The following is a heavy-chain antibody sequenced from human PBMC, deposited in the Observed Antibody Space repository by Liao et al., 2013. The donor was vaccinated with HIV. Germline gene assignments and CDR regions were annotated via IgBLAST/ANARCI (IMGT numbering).Heavy chain of an antibody. CDR2: IYHTGST. V-gene: IGHV4-59*01. CDR1: GGSISSYY. CDR3: ARWFGNNYGIDS. D-gene: IGHD5-24*01. Sequence: QIQLQESGPGLVKPSETLSLTCTVSGGSISSYYWTWIRQAPGKGPEWIGYIYHTGSTNYNPSFQSRITISVDTSKKHFSLKLTSVTAADTAVYYCARWFGNNYGIDSWGQGTLVTVSS. J-gene: IGHJ4*02.